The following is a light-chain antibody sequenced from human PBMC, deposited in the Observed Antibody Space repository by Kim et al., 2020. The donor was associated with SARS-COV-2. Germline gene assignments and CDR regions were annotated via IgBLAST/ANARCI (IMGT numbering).Light chain of an antibody. V-gene: IGKV3-20*01. CDR3: QHIDNSNT. J-gene: IGKJ2*01. Sequence: EIVLTQSPDTLSLSPGERATLSCRASQIVDSTSLAWYQQKPGQAPSLLIHGASTRVAGTPDRFSGSGSGTDYTLTITRLEAEDFAVYYWQHIDNSNTVRQGNKLKI. CDR2: GAS. CDR1: QIVDSTS.